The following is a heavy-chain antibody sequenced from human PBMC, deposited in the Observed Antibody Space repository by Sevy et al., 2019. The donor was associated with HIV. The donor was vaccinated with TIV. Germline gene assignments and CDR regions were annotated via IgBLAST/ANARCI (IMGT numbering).Heavy chain of an antibody. CDR1: GFTLTNEF. CDR3: ARVGYCRGGTCFSGFYYGMDV. D-gene: IGHD2-15*01. J-gene: IGHJ6*02. V-gene: IGHV3-53*01. Sequence: GGSLRLSCAVSGFTLTNEFFSWVRQAPGKGLEWVAVVYSGGATNYADFVKGRFTISRDKSKNTLYLQMKSLRAEDTAVYYCARVGYCRGGTCFSGFYYGMDVWGQGTTVTVSS. CDR2: VYSGGAT.